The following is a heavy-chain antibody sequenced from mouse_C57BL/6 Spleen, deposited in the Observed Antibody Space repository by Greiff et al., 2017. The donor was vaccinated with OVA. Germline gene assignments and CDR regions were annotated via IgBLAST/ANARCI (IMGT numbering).Heavy chain of an antibody. CDR2: INPSSGYT. CDR3: ARGKLPDYAMDY. J-gene: IGHJ4*01. Sequence: QVQLKQSGAELAQPGASVKLSCKASGYTFTSYWMHWVNQRPGQGLAWIGYINPSSGYTKYNQKFKDKATLTADKSSSTAYMQLSSLTYEDSAVDYCARGKLPDYAMDYWGQGTSVTVSS. V-gene: IGHV1-7*01. CDR1: GYTFTSYW.